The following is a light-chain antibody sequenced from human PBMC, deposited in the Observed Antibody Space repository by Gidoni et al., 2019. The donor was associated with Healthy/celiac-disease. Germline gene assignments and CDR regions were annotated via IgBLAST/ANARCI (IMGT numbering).Light chain of an antibody. CDR2: AAS. Sequence: DIQMTKSPSSRSASVGDRVTITCRASQSISSYLNWYQQKPGKAPKLLIYAASSLQSGVPSRFSGSGSGTDFTLTISSLQPEDFATYYCQQSYSTPCTFGQGTKVEIK. CDR3: QQSYSTPCT. J-gene: IGKJ1*01. V-gene: IGKV1-39*01. CDR1: QSISSY.